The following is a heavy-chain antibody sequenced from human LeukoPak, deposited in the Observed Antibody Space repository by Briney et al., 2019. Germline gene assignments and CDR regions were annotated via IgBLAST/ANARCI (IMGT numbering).Heavy chain of an antibody. J-gene: IGHJ4*02. V-gene: IGHV1-69*06. Sequence: ASVTVSLTSSGGTFSSYDISWVRQAPGQGLEWMGGIIPIFGTANYAQKFQGRVTITADKSTSTAYMELSSLRSEDTAVYYCARDLEGYDSSGYYYGRYFDYWGQGTLVTVSS. CDR2: IIPIFGTA. D-gene: IGHD3-22*01. CDR1: GGTFSSYD. CDR3: ARDLEGYDSSGYYYGRYFDY.